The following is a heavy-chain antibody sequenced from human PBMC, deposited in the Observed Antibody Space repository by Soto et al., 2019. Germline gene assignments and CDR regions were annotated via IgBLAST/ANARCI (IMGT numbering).Heavy chain of an antibody. CDR1: GYSFTSYW. J-gene: IGHJ5*01. D-gene: IGHD3-9*01. CDR3: ARTLTYVFLSCYSPGHNWFAF. Sequence: GESLKISCKGSGYSFTSYWIGWVRQMPGKGLEWMGIIYPGDSDTRYSPSFQGQVTISADKSISTAYLQWSSLKASDTAMYYCARTLTYVFLSCYSPGHNWFAFCGQRTLVPGSA. CDR2: IYPGDSDT. V-gene: IGHV5-51*01.